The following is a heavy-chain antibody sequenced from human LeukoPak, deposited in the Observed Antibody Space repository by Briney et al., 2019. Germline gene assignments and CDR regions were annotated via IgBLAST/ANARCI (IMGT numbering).Heavy chain of an antibody. D-gene: IGHD3-22*01. CDR1: GSTLSSFE. V-gene: IGHV3-48*03. CDR2: ISSSVSTI. J-gene: IGHJ4*02. Sequence: PGGSLSPSCAASGSTLSSFEMNWVRQAPGQGREWVSYISSSVSTIYYADSVKGRFTISRDNAKNSLYLQMNSLRAEDTAVYYCARGGMYYYDRSGYYLNYWGQGTLITVSS. CDR3: ARGGMYYYDRSGYYLNY.